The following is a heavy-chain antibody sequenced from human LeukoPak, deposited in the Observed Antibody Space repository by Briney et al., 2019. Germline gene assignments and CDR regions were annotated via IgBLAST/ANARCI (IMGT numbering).Heavy chain of an antibody. CDR3: TTWTRPSGGYYYYYYMDV. D-gene: IGHD4-23*01. Sequence: GGSLRLSCAASGFTFSNAWMSWVRQAPGKGLEWVGRIKSKTDGGTTDYAAPVKGRFTISRDDSKNTLYLQMNSLKTEDTAVYYCTTWTRPSGGYYYYYYMDVWGKGTTVTVSS. V-gene: IGHV3-15*01. J-gene: IGHJ6*03. CDR1: GFTFSNAW. CDR2: IKSKTDGGTT.